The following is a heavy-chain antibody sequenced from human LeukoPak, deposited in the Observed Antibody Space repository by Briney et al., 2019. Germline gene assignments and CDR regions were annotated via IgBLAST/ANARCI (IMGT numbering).Heavy chain of an antibody. CDR2: INSDGSPT. V-gene: IGHV3-74*01. D-gene: IGHD2-2*01. J-gene: IGHJ3*02. CDR1: GFTFSTYW. CDR3: ARGLEYCSRSSCYGAFDI. Sequence: GGSLRLSCAASGFTFSTYWMHWVRQAPGKGLVWVSRINSDGSPTTYADSVKGRFTISRDNAKNTLYLQMNSLRAEDTAVYYCARGLEYCSRSSCYGAFDIRGQGTMVTVSS.